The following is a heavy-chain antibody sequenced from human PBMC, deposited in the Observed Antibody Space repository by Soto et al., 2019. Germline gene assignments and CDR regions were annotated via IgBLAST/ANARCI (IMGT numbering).Heavy chain of an antibody. CDR1: GFTFSSYG. Sequence: QVQLVESGGGVVQPGRSLRLSCAASGFTFSSYGMHWVRQAPGKGLEWVAVIWYDGSNKYYADSVKGRFTISRDNSKNTLDLQMNSLRAEDTAVYYCARELSSSWFHFDYYYYGMDVWGQGTTVTVSS. J-gene: IGHJ6*02. CDR3: ARELSSSWFHFDYYYYGMDV. CDR2: IWYDGSNK. V-gene: IGHV3-33*01. D-gene: IGHD6-13*01.